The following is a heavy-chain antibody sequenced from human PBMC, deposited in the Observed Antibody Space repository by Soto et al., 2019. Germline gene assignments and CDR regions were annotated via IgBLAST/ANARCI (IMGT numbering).Heavy chain of an antibody. D-gene: IGHD2-8*02. V-gene: IGHV4-39*01. CDR3: VILAGYCTGASCYGHYARDV. CDR1: GGSISSRSYS. J-gene: IGHJ6*02. Sequence: QLQLQESGPGLVKPSETLSLTCSVSGGSISSRSYSWGWIRQPPGKGLEWIVTLYYSGSSNYDPSLKSRGTISVDTSKSQFSLKLSSVTAADTAVYYCVILAGYCTGASCYGHYARDVWGQGNTVTVSS. CDR2: LYYSGSS.